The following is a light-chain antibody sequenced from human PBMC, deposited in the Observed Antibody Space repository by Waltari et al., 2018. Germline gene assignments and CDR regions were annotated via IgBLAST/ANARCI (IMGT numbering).Light chain of an antibody. V-gene: IGLV2-8*01. CDR1: SSDIGGYNY. J-gene: IGLJ2*01. Sequence: QSVLTQPPSASGFLGQSVAISCTGTSSDIGGYNYVSRYQQHPGKAPKLLIYEVTKRPSGAPDRFSGSRSGNTASLTVSGLQAEDEADYYCTSYAVTKVVFGGGTKLTVL. CDR2: EVT. CDR3: TSYAVTKVV.